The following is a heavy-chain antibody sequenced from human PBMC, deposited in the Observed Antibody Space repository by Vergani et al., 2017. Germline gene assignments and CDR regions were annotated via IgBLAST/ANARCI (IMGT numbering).Heavy chain of an antibody. CDR3: AKGGIAAREGLDY. CDR2: ISYDGSNK. J-gene: IGHJ4*02. D-gene: IGHD6-6*01. CDR1: GFTFSDYY. Sequence: VQLVESGGGLVQPGGSLRLSCAASGFTFSDYYMSWIRQAPGKGLEWVAVISYDGSNKYYADSVKGRFTISRDNSKNTLYLQMNSLRAEDTAVYYCAKGGIAAREGLDYWGQGTLVTVSS. V-gene: IGHV3-30*18.